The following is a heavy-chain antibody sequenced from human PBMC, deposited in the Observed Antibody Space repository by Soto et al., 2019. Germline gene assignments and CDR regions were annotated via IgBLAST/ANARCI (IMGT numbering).Heavy chain of an antibody. CDR3: AADLTDITMVRGTYYYYYGMDV. CDR2: IVVGSGNT. V-gene: IGHV1-58*01. J-gene: IGHJ6*02. CDR1: GFTFTSSA. Sequence: SVKVSCKASGFTFTSSAVQWVRQARGQRLEWIGWIVVGSGNTNYAQKFQERVTITRDMSTSTAYMELSSLRSEDTAVYYCAADLTDITMVRGTYYYYYGMDVWGQGTTVTVSS. D-gene: IGHD3-10*01.